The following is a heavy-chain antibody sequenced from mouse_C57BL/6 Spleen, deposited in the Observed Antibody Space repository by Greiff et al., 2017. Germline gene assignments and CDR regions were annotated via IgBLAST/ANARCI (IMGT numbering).Heavy chain of an antibody. D-gene: IGHD2-2*01. CDR3: ARSGYERMDY. CDR2: INPNNGGT. Sequence: VQLQQSGPELVKPGASVKISCKASGYTFTDYYMNWVKQSHGKSLERIGDINPNNGGTSYNQKFKGKATLTVDKSSSTAYMELRSLTSEDSAVYYCARSGYERMDYWGQGTSVTVSS. V-gene: IGHV1-26*01. J-gene: IGHJ4*01. CDR1: GYTFTDYY.